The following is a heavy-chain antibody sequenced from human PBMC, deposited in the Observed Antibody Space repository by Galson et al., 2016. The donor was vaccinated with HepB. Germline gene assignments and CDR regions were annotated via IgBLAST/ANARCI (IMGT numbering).Heavy chain of an antibody. Sequence: SLRLSCAASGFTFDDYAMHWVRQAPGKGLEWVSGISWNSGTIGYADSVKGRFTISRDNAKNSLYLQMNSLRVKDTALYYCGKDKFKDFWSGSEGPQFWGQGTLFTVSS. J-gene: IGHJ4*02. CDR2: ISWNSGTI. D-gene: IGHD3-3*01. CDR3: GKDKFKDFWSGSEGPQF. V-gene: IGHV3-9*01. CDR1: GFTFDDYA.